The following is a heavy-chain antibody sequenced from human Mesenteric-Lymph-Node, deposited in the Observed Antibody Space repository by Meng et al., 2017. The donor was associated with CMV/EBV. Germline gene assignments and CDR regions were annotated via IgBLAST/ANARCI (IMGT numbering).Heavy chain of an antibody. CDR3: ARHPMIRGVVRGYFDP. CDR2: IYPGDSDT. D-gene: IGHD3-10*01. V-gene: IGHV5-51*01. J-gene: IGHJ4*02. Sequence: GESLKISCKGSGYSFTSYWIGWVRQMPGKGLEWMGIIYPGDSDTRYGPSFQGQVTISADKSISTAYLQWSSLKASDTAMYYCARHPMIRGVVRGYFDPWGQGTLVTVSS. CDR1: GYSFTSYW.